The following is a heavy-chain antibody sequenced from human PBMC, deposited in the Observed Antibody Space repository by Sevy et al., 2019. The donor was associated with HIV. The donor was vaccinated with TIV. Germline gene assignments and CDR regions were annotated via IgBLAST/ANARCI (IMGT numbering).Heavy chain of an antibody. CDR2: IGIAGDT. CDR1: GFTFSSYD. V-gene: IGHV3-13*01. D-gene: IGHD3-10*01. CDR3: VRGNNLGELGYWFDP. Sequence: GGSLRLSCAASGFTFSSYDRHWVRQVTGQGLEWVSGIGIAGDTYYPGSVKGRFTISRENARNSLDLQMNSLRAGDTAVYYCVRGNNLGELGYWFDPWGQGTLVTVSS. J-gene: IGHJ5*02.